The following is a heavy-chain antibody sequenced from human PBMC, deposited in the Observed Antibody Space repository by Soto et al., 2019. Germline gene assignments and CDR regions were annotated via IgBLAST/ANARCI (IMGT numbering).Heavy chain of an antibody. V-gene: IGHV3-21*02. CDR3: VRERGLSSYYGMDV. D-gene: IGHD3-10*01. Sequence: EVQLVESGGGLVKPGGSLRLSCAASGFTLTTYSMNWVRQASGKGLEWVASISSSSSHIYYADPVKGRFTISRDNARNSLYLQKNSLRGEDTAVYYCVRERGLSSYYGMDVWGQGTTVTVSS. J-gene: IGHJ6*02. CDR1: GFTLTTYS. CDR2: ISSSSSHI.